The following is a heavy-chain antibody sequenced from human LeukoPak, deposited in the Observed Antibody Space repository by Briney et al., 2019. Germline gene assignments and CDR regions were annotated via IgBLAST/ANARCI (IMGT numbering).Heavy chain of an antibody. CDR3: TSSGYSGYDLGY. V-gene: IGHV3-73*01. Sequence: SGGSLRLSCAASGFTFSGSAMHWVRQAYGKGLEGVGRIRSKANSYATAYAASVKGRFTISRDDSKNTAYLQMNSLKTEDTAVYYCTSSGYSGYDLGYWGQGTLVTVSS. J-gene: IGHJ4*02. D-gene: IGHD5-12*01. CDR1: GFTFSGSA. CDR2: IRSKANSYAT.